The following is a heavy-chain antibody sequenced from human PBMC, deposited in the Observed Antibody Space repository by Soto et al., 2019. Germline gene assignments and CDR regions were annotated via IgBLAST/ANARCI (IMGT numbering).Heavy chain of an antibody. CDR2: ISYDGSNK. D-gene: IGHD6-13*01. V-gene: IGHV3-30*18. CDR3: AKLYSVAAAAVDY. J-gene: IGHJ4*02. CDR1: GFTFSSYG. Sequence: PGGSLRLSCAASGFTFSSYGMHWVRQAPGKGLEWVAVISYDGSNKYYADSVKGRFTISRDNSKNTLYLQMNSLRAEDTAVYYCAKLYSVAAAAVDYWGQGTLVTVSS.